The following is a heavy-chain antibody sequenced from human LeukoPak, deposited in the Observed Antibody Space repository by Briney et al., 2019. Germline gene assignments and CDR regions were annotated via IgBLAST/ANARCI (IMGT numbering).Heavy chain of an antibody. J-gene: IGHJ5*02. CDR2: IYHSGST. Sequence: PSETLSLTCAVSGRSFSDDFWTWVRQFPGKGLEWIGEIYHSGSTNYNPSLKSRVSMSFDTSKNQFSLQLTSVTAADTAVYFCARGFIAVAGTALNWFDPWGPGTLVTVSS. CDR3: ARGFIAVAGTALNWFDP. D-gene: IGHD6-19*01. CDR1: GRSFSDDF. V-gene: IGHV4-34*01.